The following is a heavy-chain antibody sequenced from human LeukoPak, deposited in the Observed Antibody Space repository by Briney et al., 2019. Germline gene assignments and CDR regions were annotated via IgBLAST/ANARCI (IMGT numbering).Heavy chain of an antibody. CDR2: IYYTGST. V-gene: IGHV4-59*08. CDR1: GGSINNYY. J-gene: IGHJ4*02. CDR3: ASHRYIVGATPYYFDY. D-gene: IGHD1-26*01. Sequence: SETLSLTCTVSGGSINNYYWSWVRQPPGAGLEWLAYIYYTGSTNYNPSLKTRLTISVDTSKNQFSLRLNSVTAADTAVYYCASHRYIVGATPYYFDYWGQGTLVTVS.